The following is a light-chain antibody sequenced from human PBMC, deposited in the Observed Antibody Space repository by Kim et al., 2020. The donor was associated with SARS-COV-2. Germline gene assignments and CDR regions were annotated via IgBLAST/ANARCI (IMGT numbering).Light chain of an antibody. V-gene: IGLV2-11*03. CDR1: SSDIGAYYL. CDR3: SSYAGGNTGV. J-gene: IGLJ1*01. Sequence: QLVSISCAGTSSDIGAYYLVSWYQQHPDRDPKHMIYEVSKRPSGVPDRFPGSKSVNTASLTISGLQSEDEGDYYCSSYAGGNTGVFGTGTKVTVL. CDR2: EVS.